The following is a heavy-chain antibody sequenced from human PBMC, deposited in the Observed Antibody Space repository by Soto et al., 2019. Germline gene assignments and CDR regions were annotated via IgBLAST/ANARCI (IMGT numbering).Heavy chain of an antibody. J-gene: IGHJ3*02. V-gene: IGHV1-2*02. Sequence: QVQLVQSGAEVKKPGASMKVSCKASGYIFTGHFMHWVRLAPGQGLEWMGWINPKTGDTGYAQKVKGRVTLTRDTSINTAYMDLNSLISDDTAVYYCVRGGSMTVDATLKTPFDIWGQGTMVTVSS. CDR2: INPKTGDT. CDR3: VRGGSMTVDATLKTPFDI. D-gene: IGHD3-22*01. CDR1: GYIFTGHF.